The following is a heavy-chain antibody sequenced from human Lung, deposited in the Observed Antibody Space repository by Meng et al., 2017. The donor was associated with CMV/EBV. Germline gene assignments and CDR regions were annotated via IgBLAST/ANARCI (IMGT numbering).Heavy chain of an antibody. D-gene: IGHD3-10*01. Sequence: ASXXVSXKASGYTFTSYYMHWVRQAPGQGLEWMGIINPSGGSTSYAQKFQGRVTMTRDTSTSTVYMELSSLRSEDTAVYYFARALSYYYGDYYYYYGMDVXGQGXTVTVSS. CDR3: ARALSYYYGDYYYYYGMDV. CDR1: GYTFTSYY. CDR2: INPSGGST. J-gene: IGHJ6*02. V-gene: IGHV1-46*01.